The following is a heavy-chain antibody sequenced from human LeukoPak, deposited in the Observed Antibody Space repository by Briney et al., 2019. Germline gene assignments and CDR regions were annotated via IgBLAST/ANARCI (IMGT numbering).Heavy chain of an antibody. CDR1: GFSFTTYW. V-gene: IGHV3-74*01. D-gene: IGHD5-18*01. Sequence: GGSLRLSCAASGFSFTTYWMHWVRQAPGKGLVWVSHINSDGSITSYADSVKGRFTSSRDNAKNTLYLQMNSLRAEDTAVYYCARDAVDTANAVWGQGTTLTVSS. CDR2: INSDGSIT. CDR3: ARDAVDTANAV. J-gene: IGHJ6*02.